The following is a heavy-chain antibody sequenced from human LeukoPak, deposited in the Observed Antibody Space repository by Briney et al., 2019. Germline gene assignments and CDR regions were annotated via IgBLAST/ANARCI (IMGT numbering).Heavy chain of an antibody. Sequence: TGGSLRLSCAASGFTFGSFGMHWVRQAPGKGLEWVAFIRFDGSSKNYADSVKGRFTISRDNSKNTLYLEMNSLRAEDTAVYYCVKGGYCSSTICYNLGWFDPWGQGTLVTLSS. CDR2: IRFDGSSK. CDR1: GFTFGSFG. J-gene: IGHJ5*02. D-gene: IGHD2-2*02. CDR3: VKGGYCSSTICYNLGWFDP. V-gene: IGHV3-30*02.